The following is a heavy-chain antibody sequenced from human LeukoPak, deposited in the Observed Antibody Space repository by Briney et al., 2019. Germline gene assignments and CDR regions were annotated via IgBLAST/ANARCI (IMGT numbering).Heavy chain of an antibody. CDR1: GGSISSYY. CDR2: IYTSGST. D-gene: IGHD4-11*01. Sequence: SETLSLTCTVSGGSISSYYWSWTRQPAGKGLERIGRIYTSGSTNYNPSLKSRVTMSIDTSKNRFSLKLSSATAADTAVYYCARGPSYSNYDYFDYWGQGTLVTVSS. CDR3: ARGPSYSNYDYFDY. V-gene: IGHV4-4*07. J-gene: IGHJ4*02.